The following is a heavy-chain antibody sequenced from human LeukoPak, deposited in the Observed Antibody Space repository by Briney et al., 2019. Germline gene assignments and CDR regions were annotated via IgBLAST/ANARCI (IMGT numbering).Heavy chain of an antibody. CDR3: AREGNDYYYDQ. V-gene: IGHV3-21*01. D-gene: IGHD3-16*01. CDR2: ITGDCKYI. CDR1: GFXFSSYW. J-gene: IGHJ4*02. Sequence: GGSLRLSCAASGFXFSSYWMTWVRQAPGKGLEWVSSITGDCKYITYADSVKGRFTISRDNAKNSLYLQVASLRGDDTATYYCAREGNDYYYDQWGQGTLVTVSP.